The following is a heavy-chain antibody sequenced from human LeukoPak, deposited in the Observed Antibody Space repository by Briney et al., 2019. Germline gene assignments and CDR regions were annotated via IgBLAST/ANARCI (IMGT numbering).Heavy chain of an antibody. CDR1: GDSVSSNRAA. J-gene: IGHJ6*02. CDR2: TYYRSKWNN. Sequence: SQTLSLTCAISGDSVSSNRAACNWIRQSPSRGLEWLGRTYYRSKWNNDYAVSVKSRITINPDTAKNQFSLQLNSVTPEDTAVYYCARGNTGTASRYFDWFAPSRYGMDVCGQGSTVTVCS. CDR3: ARGNTGTASRYFDWFAPSRYGMDV. D-gene: IGHD3-9*01. V-gene: IGHV6-1*01.